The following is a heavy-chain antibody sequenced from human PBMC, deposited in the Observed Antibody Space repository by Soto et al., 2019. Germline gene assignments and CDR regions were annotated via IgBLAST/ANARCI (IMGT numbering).Heavy chain of an antibody. D-gene: IGHD3-22*01. J-gene: IGHJ3*02. CDR1: GFTFSSYA. Sequence: GGSLRLSCAASGFTFSSYAMSWVRQSPGKGLEWVSAISGSGGSTYYADSVKGRFTISRDNSKNTLYLQMNSLRAEDTAVYYCAKDTYDSSGYYYVGAFDIWGQGTMVTVSS. CDR2: ISGSGGST. CDR3: AKDTYDSSGYYYVGAFDI. V-gene: IGHV3-23*01.